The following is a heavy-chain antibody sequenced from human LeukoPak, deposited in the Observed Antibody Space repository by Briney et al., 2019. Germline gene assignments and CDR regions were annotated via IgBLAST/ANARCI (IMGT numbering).Heavy chain of an antibody. D-gene: IGHD4-17*01. CDR1: GFTFTSYA. J-gene: IGHJ4*02. Sequence: PGGSRRLSLAASGFTFTSYAMIWVGQAPGKGLEGVSTISGSGGSRHYADFVKGRFTISRDNFKNTVSLQMNSLRAEDTAVYYCAKDLPDYGDYEVGYWGQGTLVTVSS. CDR3: AKDLPDYGDYEVGY. CDR2: ISGSGGSR. V-gene: IGHV3-23*01.